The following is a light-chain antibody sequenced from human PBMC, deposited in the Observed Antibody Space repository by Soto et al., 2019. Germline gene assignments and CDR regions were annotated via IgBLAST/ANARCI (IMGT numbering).Light chain of an antibody. CDR1: SSNIGRNF. J-gene: IGLJ2*01. Sequence: QSVLTQPPSVSAAPGQKGTISCSGSSSNIGRNFVSWFQQLPGTAPKLLIFENYKRPSGVPERFSGSKSGTSATLGITGLQTGDEADYFCATWESSLNVGVFGGGTKVTVL. CDR3: ATWESSLNVGV. V-gene: IGLV1-51*02. CDR2: ENY.